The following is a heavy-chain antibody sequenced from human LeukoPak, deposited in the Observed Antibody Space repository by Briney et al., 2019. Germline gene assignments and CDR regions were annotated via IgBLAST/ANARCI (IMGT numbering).Heavy chain of an antibody. J-gene: IGHJ4*02. Sequence: GGSLRLSCAASGFTFSDFWMHWVRHAPGKGLVWVSRINSGGTVTNYADSVKGRLTISRDNAKNTLYLQMNSLRAEDTAVYYCARVRLGELSTIDYWGQGTLVTVSS. CDR3: ARVRLGELSTIDY. D-gene: IGHD3-16*02. CDR2: INSGGTVT. V-gene: IGHV3-74*01. CDR1: GFTFSDFW.